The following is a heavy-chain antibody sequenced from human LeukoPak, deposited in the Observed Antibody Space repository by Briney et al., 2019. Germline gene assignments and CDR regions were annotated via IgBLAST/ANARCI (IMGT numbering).Heavy chain of an antibody. CDR2: ISAYNGNT. CDR3: ARDRFLEPPFY. V-gene: IGHV1-18*01. CDR1: GYTFTSYD. J-gene: IGHJ4*02. Sequence: GASVKVSCKASGYTFTSYDINWVRQAPGQGLEWMGWISAYNGNTNYAQKLQGRVTMTTDTSTSTAYMELRSLRSDDTAVYYCARDRFLEPPFYWGQGTLVTVSS. D-gene: IGHD3-3*01.